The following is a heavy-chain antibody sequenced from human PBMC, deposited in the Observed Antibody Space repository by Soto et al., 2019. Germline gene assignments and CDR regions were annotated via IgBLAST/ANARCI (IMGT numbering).Heavy chain of an antibody. CDR1: GFSFSDYV. CDR3: ARDQGGQSGNFIFDN. J-gene: IGHJ4*02. CDR2: IWWHGRDI. D-gene: IGHD1-26*01. V-gene: IGHV3-33*01. Sequence: QVQVVESGGGVVQPGRSLRLSCTASGFSFSDYVMHWVRQPPGKGLERVEVIWWHGRDIFYEGSVKGRFTISRDNSKNTLYLQMNSLRVEDTAVYYCARDQGGQSGNFIFDNWGQGTLVTVSS.